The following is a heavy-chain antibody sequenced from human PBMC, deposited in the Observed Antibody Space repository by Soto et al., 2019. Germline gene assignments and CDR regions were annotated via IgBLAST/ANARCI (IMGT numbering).Heavy chain of an antibody. CDR2: INHSGST. J-gene: IGHJ5*02. Sequence: SETLSLTCAVYGGSFSGYYWSWVRQPPGKGLEWIGEINHSGSTNYNPSLKSRVTISVDTSKNQFSLKLSSVTAADTAVYYCARGGYCSGGSCYSFYLDWFDPWGQGTLVTVSS. CDR1: GGSFSGYY. CDR3: ARGGYCSGGSCYSFYLDWFDP. D-gene: IGHD2-15*01. V-gene: IGHV4-34*01.